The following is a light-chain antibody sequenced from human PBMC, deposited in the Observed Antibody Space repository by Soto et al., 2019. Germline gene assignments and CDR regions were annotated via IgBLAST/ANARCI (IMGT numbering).Light chain of an antibody. J-gene: IGLJ1*01. CDR2: EVS. CDR1: SSDVGAYNY. CDR3: SSLTTSFTYV. Sequence: QSVLTQPASVSGSPGQSVAISCTGTSSDVGAYNYVFWYQQHPGKAPKLLLSEVSNRPSGVSDRFSGSKSGNTASLTISGLQAEDEADYYCSSLTTSFTYVFGTGTKLTVL. V-gene: IGLV2-14*01.